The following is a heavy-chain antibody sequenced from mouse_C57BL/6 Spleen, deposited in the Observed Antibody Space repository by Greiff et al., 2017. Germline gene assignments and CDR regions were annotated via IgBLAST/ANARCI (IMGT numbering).Heavy chain of an antibody. CDR3: ARSPYCRNFEY. J-gene: IGHJ2*01. Sequence: QVQLQQPGTELVKPGASGYTFSSYWMHWVKQRPGQGLEWIGNINPSYGGTNYNEKFKSKATLTVDKSSSTAYMQLSSLTSEDSAVYYCARSPYCRNFEYWGQGTTLTVSS. CDR2: INPSYGGT. CDR1: GYTFSSYW. D-gene: IGHD2-14*01. V-gene: IGHV1-53*01.